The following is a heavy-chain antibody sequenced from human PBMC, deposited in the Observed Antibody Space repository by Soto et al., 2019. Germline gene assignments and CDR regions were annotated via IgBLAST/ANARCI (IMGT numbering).Heavy chain of an antibody. Sequence: GASVKVSCKASGYTFTGYYMHWVRQAPGQGLEWMGWINPNSGGTNYAQKFQGRVTMTRDTSISTAYMELSRLRSDDTAVYYCARGLGSGWYSGFDYYYYGMDVWGQGTTVTVS. CDR1: GYTFTGYY. J-gene: IGHJ6*02. CDR2: INPNSGGT. CDR3: ARGLGSGWYSGFDYYYYGMDV. D-gene: IGHD6-19*01. V-gene: IGHV1-2*02.